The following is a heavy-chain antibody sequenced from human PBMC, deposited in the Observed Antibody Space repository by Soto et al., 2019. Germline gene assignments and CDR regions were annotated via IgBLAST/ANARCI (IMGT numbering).Heavy chain of an antibody. Sequence: QVHLVQSGAEVKKPGASVKVSCKASGYTFTSYAMHWVRQAPGQRLEWMGWINAGNGNAKYSPKFQGRVTITRDTSASTAYMELSSLRSEDTAVYYCARDPAPSDVWGQGTTVTVSS. CDR2: INAGNGNA. J-gene: IGHJ6*02. CDR3: ARDPAPSDV. V-gene: IGHV1-3*01. CDR1: GYTFTSYA.